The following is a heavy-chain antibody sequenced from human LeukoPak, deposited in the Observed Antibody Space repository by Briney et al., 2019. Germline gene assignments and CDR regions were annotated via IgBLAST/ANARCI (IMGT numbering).Heavy chain of an antibody. J-gene: IGHJ4*02. D-gene: IGHD4-17*01. CDR2: IRYDGSNK. V-gene: IGHV3-30*02. Sequence: GGSLRFSCAASGFTLSSYGMHWVRQAPGKGLEWVAFIRYDGSNKYYADSVKGRFTISRDNSKNTLYLQMNSPRAEDTAVYYCAKVRAMDYGYDYWGQGTLVTVSS. CDR1: GFTLSSYG. CDR3: AKVRAMDYGYDY.